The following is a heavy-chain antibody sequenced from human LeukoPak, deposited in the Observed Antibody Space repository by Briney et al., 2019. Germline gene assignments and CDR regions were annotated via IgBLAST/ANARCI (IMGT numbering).Heavy chain of an antibody. D-gene: IGHD2-21*02. Sequence: GGSLRLSCAASGFTFSSYSMNWVRQAPGKGLEWVSSISSSSYIYYADSVKGRFTISRDNAKNSLYLQMNSLRAEDTAVYYCARDTYCGGDCYPLGAFDIWGQGTMVTVSS. CDR2: ISSSSYI. CDR1: GFTFSSYS. CDR3: ARDTYCGGDCYPLGAFDI. J-gene: IGHJ3*02. V-gene: IGHV3-21*01.